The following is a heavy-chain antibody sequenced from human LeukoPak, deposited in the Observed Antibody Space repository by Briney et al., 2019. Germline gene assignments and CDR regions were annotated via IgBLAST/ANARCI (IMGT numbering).Heavy chain of an antibody. D-gene: IGHD5-12*01. CDR1: GFTFSDYY. Sequence: GGSLRLSCAASGFTFSDYYMSWIRQAPGKGLEWVANIKQDGSEKYYVDSVKGRFTISRDNAKNSLYLQLNSLRAEDTAVYYCARARGGYDFGYWGQGTLVTVSS. CDR3: ARARGGYDFGY. CDR2: IKQDGSEK. J-gene: IGHJ4*02. V-gene: IGHV3-7*03.